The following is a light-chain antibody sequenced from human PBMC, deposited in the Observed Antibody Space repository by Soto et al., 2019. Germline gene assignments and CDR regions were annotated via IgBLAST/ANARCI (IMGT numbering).Light chain of an antibody. CDR3: MQSLHLPWT. CDR1: QSLLNSDGNTY. V-gene: IGKV2D-29*01. Sequence: EIVMTQTPLSLSVTPGQPASISCKSSQSLLNSDGNTYVYWYHQKPGQPPQLLISEVSYRFSGVPDRFSGSWLGTDFTLKIGRLEADDVGVYYCMQSLHLPWTFRQGAQVE. J-gene: IGKJ1*01. CDR2: EVS.